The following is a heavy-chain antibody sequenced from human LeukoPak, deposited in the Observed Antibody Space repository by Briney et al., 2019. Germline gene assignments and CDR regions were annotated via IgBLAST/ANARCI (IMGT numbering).Heavy chain of an antibody. CDR3: ARVVAAGTNRFDP. CDR2: INRDGSEK. D-gene: IGHD6-13*01. CDR1: GFTFRSYW. Sequence: PGGSLRLSCAASGFTFRSYWMSWVRQAPGKGLEWVASINRDGSEKYYVDSVKGRFTISRDNAKNSLYLQMNSLRAEDTAVYFCARVVAAGTNRFDPWGQGTLVTVSS. V-gene: IGHV3-7*05. J-gene: IGHJ5*02.